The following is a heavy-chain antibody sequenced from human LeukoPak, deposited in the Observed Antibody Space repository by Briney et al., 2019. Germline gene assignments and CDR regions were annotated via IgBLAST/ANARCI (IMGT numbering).Heavy chain of an antibody. CDR1: GYTLTDYY. D-gene: IGHD5-18*01. CDR3: ARMAMDPAMVTNFFDL. Sequence: ASVKVSCKASGYTLTDYYMYWVRQAPGKGPECMGVIHPSGGGTTYAQKFQGRVTLTKDTATSTVYIELSSLRSDDTAVYYCARMAMDPAMVTNFFDLWGQGTLLIVSA. CDR2: IHPSGGGT. J-gene: IGHJ4*02. V-gene: IGHV1-46*01.